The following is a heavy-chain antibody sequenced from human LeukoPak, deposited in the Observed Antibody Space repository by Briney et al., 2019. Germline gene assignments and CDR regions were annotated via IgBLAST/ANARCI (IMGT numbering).Heavy chain of an antibody. CDR3: ASGGLYSGSYYLDY. CDR1: GGPISRYY. J-gene: IGHJ4*02. CDR2: IYTSGGT. V-gene: IGHV4-4*07. D-gene: IGHD1-26*01. Sequence: SSETLSLTCTVSGGPISRYYESWIRQPAEKALECIGRIYTSGGTNYNPSLKSRVTMSVDTSKNQFSLKLSSVTAADTAVYYCASGGLYSGSYYLDYWGQGTLVTVSS.